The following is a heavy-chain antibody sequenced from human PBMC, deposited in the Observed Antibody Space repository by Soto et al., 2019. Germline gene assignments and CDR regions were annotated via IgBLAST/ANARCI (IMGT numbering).Heavy chain of an antibody. V-gene: IGHV4-4*02. CDR3: AREIVTAGGNNYFDP. CDR2: VYHTGDT. J-gene: IGHJ5*02. D-gene: IGHD2-21*02. Sequence: QVQLQESGPRLVKPSGSLSLTCGVSGGTVASSHWWSWVRQSPGGGLEWIGNVYHTGDTNFNPSLQSRVTISVDKSNNQVSLRLNSLTAAATAVYFCAREIVTAGGNNYFDPWGPGTLVTVSS. CDR1: GGTVASSHW.